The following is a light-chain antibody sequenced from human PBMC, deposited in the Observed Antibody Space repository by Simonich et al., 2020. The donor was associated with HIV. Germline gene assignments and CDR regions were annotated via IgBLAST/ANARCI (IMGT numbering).Light chain of an antibody. J-gene: IGLJ3*02. CDR2: DVT. CDR1: SSDVGGYNY. Sequence: QSALTQPASVSGSPGQSITISCTGTSSDVGGYNYISWYQHHPGKAPKLMIYDVTKRPSGVSNRFSGSKSGNTASLTISGLQAEDEAHYYCSSYIISGVFGGGTKLTVL. CDR3: SSYIISGV. V-gene: IGLV2-14*03.